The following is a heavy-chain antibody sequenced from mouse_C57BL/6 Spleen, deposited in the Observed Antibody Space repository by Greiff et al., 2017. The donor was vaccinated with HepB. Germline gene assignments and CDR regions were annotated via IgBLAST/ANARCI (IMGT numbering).Heavy chain of an antibody. D-gene: IGHD2-3*01. CDR3: TRSDDGYYRDWFAY. CDR1: GYTFTDYE. CDR2: IDPETGGT. V-gene: IGHV1-15*01. J-gene: IGHJ3*01. Sequence: QVQLQQSGAELVRPGASVTLSCKASGYTFTDYEMHWVKQTPVHGLEWIGAIDPETGGTAYNQKFKGKAILTADKSSSTAYMERRSLTSEDSAVYYCTRSDDGYYRDWFAYWGQGTLVTVSA.